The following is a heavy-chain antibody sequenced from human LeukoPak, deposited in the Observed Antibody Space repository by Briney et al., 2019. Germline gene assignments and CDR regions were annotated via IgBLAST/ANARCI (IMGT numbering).Heavy chain of an antibody. CDR2: IGYVEINK. Sequence: PGRSLRLSCAASGFTFSSYGMHWVRPAPGKGLEWGTGIGYVEINKCYTDSGKVRFTISRDNSKNTQYLQMNTLRAEDTAVYDYLKDRVGATYAFDIWGQRTIVTVSS. CDR3: LKDRVGATYAFDI. V-gene: IGHV3-33*06. J-gene: IGHJ3*02. CDR1: GFTFSSYG. D-gene: IGHD1-26*01.